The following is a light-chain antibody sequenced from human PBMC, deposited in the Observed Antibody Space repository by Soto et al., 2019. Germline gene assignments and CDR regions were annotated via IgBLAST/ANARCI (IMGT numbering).Light chain of an antibody. V-gene: IGKV1-39*01. J-gene: IGKJ1*01. CDR1: QSSSSS. CDR3: QQSYTTPQT. Sequence: DIQMSQSPSSLYASVGDRVTITCRASQSSSSSLNWYQQNPGKAPKLRIYAASSLQSGVPSRFSGRGSRTDFTLTISSRRPDDFATYYCQQSYTTPQTFGQGTRVEIK. CDR2: AAS.